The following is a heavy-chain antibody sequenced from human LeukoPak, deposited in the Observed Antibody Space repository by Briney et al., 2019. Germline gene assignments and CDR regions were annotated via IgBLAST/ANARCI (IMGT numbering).Heavy chain of an antibody. Sequence: ASVQVSCKASGYTFTAYAINWVRQAPGLGLEWMGWINTNTGNPTYAQGFTGRFVFSLDTSVSTAYLQISSLKAEDTAVYYCARTLVAAPNQKAWSFDYWGQGTLVTVSS. CDR2: INTNTGNP. V-gene: IGHV7-4-1*02. J-gene: IGHJ4*02. CDR3: ARTLVAAPNQKAWSFDY. D-gene: IGHD2-15*01. CDR1: GYTFTAYA.